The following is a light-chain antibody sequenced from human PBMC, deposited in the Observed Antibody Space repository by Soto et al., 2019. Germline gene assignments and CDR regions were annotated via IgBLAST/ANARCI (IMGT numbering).Light chain of an antibody. V-gene: IGKV1-5*01. CDR3: QQYNSYLYT. CDR1: QSISSW. CDR2: DAS. J-gene: IGKJ2*01. Sequence: DIQMTQSPSTLSASLGDRVTITCRASQSISSWLAWYQQKPGNAPKLLIYDASSLESGVPSRFSGSGSGTEFTLTISSLQPDDFATYCCQQYNSYLYTFGQGTKLEIK.